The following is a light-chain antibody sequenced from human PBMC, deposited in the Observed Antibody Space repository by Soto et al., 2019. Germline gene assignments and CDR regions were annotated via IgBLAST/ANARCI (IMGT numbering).Light chain of an antibody. V-gene: IGKV2-30*01. Sequence: DVVMTQSPLSLPVTLGQPASISCRSRQSLVYSDGNAYLIWFHQRPGQSPRRLIFKVSNRDSGVPDRFSGSGAGSDFTLQISRLEAEDVGVYYCLKGSFWQWTFGQGTKVDIK. J-gene: IGKJ1*01. CDR1: QSLVYSDGNAY. CDR2: KVS. CDR3: LKGSFWQWT.